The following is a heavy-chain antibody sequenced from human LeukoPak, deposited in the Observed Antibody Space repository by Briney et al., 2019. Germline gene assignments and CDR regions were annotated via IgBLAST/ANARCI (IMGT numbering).Heavy chain of an antibody. CDR1: GFTFGDYA. J-gene: IGHJ4*02. CDR2: IRTKAYGRTT. D-gene: IGHD3-16*01. Sequence: GGSLRLSCSASGFTFGDYAMTWVRQAPGKGLEWVGFIRTKAYGRTTEYAASVKGRFTISRDDSKSIAYLQMNSLQTEDTAMYYCGPFDYGDYWGQGTLVTVSS. CDR3: GPFDYGDY. V-gene: IGHV3-49*04.